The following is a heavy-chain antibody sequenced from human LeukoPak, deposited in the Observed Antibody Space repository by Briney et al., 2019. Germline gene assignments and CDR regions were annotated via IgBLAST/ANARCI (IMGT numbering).Heavy chain of an antibody. D-gene: IGHD3-16*02. CDR2: INPSGGST. CDR1: GYTFTSYH. J-gene: IGHJ4*02. CDR3: ARQRRFGSYRLNYFDY. Sequence: GASVKVSCKASGYTFTSYHVHWVRQAPGQGLEWMGIINPSGGSTSYAQKFQGRVTMTRDTSTSTVYMELSNLRSADTAVYYCARQRRFGSYRLNYFDYWGQGTLVTVSS. V-gene: IGHV1-46*01.